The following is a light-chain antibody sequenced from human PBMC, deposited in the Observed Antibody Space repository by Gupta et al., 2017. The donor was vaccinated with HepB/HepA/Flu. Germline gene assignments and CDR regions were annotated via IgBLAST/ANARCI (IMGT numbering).Light chain of an antibody. CDR2: DVN. CDR3: CSYAGNSVV. Sequence: QSALTQPRPVSGSPGQSVTISCTGTSSDVGTYNYVSWYQQHPGKAPKLMIYDVNKRPSGVPDRFSGSKSDNTASLTISGLQAEDEADYYCCSYAGNSVVFGGGTKLTVL. J-gene: IGLJ2*01. V-gene: IGLV2-11*01. CDR1: SSDVGTYNY.